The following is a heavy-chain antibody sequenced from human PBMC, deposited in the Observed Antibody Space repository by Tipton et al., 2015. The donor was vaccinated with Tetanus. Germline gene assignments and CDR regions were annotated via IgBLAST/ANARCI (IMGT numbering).Heavy chain of an antibody. J-gene: IGHJ6*03. CDR3: ARFGTVVRRFGELSCYYSVDV. V-gene: IGHV4-30-4*08. Sequence: WIRQSPGKGLELIGHIFDGGSTYYNPSLKGRVTMSADPSKNQFSLKLRSVTVADTAVYYCARFGTVVRRFGELSCYYSVDVRGQGSTVTVSS. D-gene: IGHD3-10*01. CDR2: IFDGGST.